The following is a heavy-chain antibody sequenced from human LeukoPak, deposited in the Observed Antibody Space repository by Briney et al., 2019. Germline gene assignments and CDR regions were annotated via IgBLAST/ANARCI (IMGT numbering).Heavy chain of an antibody. CDR2: INPNSGGT. D-gene: IGHD3-22*01. CDR1: GYTFTGYY. CDR3: ARSPFLYDSSGYYYWSDF. J-gene: IGHJ4*02. V-gene: IGHV1-2*02. Sequence: ASVKVSCKASGYTFTGYYMHWVRQAPGQGLEWMGWINPNSGGTNYAQKFQGRVTMTRDTSISTAYMELSRLRSDDTAVYYCARSPFLYDSSGYYYWSDFWGQGTLVTVSS.